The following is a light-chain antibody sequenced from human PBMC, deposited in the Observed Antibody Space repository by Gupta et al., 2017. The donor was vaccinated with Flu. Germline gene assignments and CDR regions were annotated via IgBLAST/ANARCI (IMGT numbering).Light chain of an antibody. CDR3: RSYAVGNTRV. CDR2: EVS. Sequence: TRSDVCGFNYVSWYQQYTGIAPDLMIYEVSKRPSGVTDRFSGSKSGITASLTVSGLQAEDEADYYCRSYAVGNTRVFGTGTKVTVL. V-gene: IGLV2-8*01. J-gene: IGLJ1*01. CDR1: RSDVCGFNY.